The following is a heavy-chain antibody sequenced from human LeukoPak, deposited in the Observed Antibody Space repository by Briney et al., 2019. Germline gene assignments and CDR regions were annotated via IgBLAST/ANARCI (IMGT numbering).Heavy chain of an antibody. D-gene: IGHD4-11*01. CDR1: GGSFSGYY. J-gene: IGHJ6*03. V-gene: IGHV4-34*01. Sequence: SETLSLTCAVYGGSFSGYYWSWIRQPPGKGLEWIGEINHSGSTNYNPSLKSRVTISVDTSKNQFSLKLSSVTAADTAVYYCARGLSRYSNYARGGPHYYYYYMDVWGKGTTVTVSS. CDR2: INHSGST. CDR3: ARGLSRYSNYARGGPHYYYYYMDV.